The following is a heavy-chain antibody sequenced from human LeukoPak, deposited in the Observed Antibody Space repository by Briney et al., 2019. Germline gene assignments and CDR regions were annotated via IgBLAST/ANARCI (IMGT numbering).Heavy chain of an antibody. J-gene: IGHJ6*02. Sequence: KPGGSLRLSCAASGFTFSGSAMHWVRQASGKGLEWVGRIRSKANSYATAYAASVKGRFTISRDDSKNTAYLQMNSLKTEDTAVYYCTRYYGDYSKAYYYYGMDVWGQGTTVTVSS. D-gene: IGHD4-17*01. CDR2: IRSKANSYAT. CDR3: TRYYGDYSKAYYYYGMDV. CDR1: GFTFSGSA. V-gene: IGHV3-73*01.